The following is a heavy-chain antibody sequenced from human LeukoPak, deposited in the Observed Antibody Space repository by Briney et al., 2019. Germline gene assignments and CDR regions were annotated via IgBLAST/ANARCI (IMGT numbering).Heavy chain of an antibody. Sequence: GGSLRLSCAASGFTFSSYAMSWVRQAPGKGLEWVSAISGSGGSTYYADSVKGRFTISRDNSKNTLYLQMNSLRAEDTAVYYCAKCTGVIGSFVAPVYFDYWGQGTLVTVSS. CDR1: GFTFSSYA. V-gene: IGHV3-23*01. J-gene: IGHJ4*02. CDR3: AKCTGVIGSFVAPVYFDY. D-gene: IGHD3-16*02. CDR2: ISGSGGST.